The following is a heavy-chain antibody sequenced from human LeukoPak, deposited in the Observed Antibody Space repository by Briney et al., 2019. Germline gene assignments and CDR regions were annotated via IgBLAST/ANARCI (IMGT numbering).Heavy chain of an antibody. V-gene: IGHV3-74*01. CDR3: AREGSNVAEGLDY. J-gene: IGHJ4*02. CDR2: IDSDGSTT. D-gene: IGHD2-15*01. Sequence: PGGSLRLSCAASGFTFNTYWIHWVRQAPGKGLVWVSRIDSDGSTTNYAKSVQGRFTTSRDNAKNSLYLQMNSLRAEDTAVYYCAREGSNVAEGLDYWGQGTLVTVSS. CDR1: GFTFNTYW.